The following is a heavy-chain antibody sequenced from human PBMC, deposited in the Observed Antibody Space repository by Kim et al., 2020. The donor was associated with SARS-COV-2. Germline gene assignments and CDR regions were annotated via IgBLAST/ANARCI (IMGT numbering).Heavy chain of an antibody. J-gene: IGHJ6*02. V-gene: IGHV3-13*01. Sequence: KGRFTISRENAKNSLYLQMNSQRAGDTAVYYCARGHSSSWPYYYYGMDVWGQGTTVTVSS. D-gene: IGHD6-13*01. CDR3: ARGHSSSWPYYYYGMDV.